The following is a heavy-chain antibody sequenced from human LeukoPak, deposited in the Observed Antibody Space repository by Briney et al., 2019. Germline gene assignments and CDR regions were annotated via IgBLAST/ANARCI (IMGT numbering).Heavy chain of an antibody. V-gene: IGHV3-21*01. CDR3: ARDSGDCSADNCHHFDH. CDR1: GFTFSSYS. CDR2: ISSSSSYI. J-gene: IGHJ4*02. Sequence: GGSLRLSCAASGFTFSSYSMNWVRQAPGKGLEWVSSISSSSSYIYYADSVKGRFTISRDNTKNSLNLQMNSLRADDTAVYYCARDSGDCSADNCHHFDHWGQGTLVTVSS. D-gene: IGHD2-15*01.